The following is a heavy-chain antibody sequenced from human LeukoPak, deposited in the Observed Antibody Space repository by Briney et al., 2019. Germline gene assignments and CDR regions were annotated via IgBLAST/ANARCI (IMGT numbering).Heavy chain of an antibody. Sequence: GESLKISCKGSGYSFTSYWISWVRQMPGKGLEWMGRVDPGDSSTNYSPSFQGHVTISADKSISTAYLQWSSLKASDTAMYYCARGDDYGGAFDMWGQGTMVTVSS. V-gene: IGHV5-10-1*01. CDR2: VDPGDSST. CDR1: GYSFTSYW. J-gene: IGHJ3*02. CDR3: ARGDDYGGAFDM. D-gene: IGHD4-23*01.